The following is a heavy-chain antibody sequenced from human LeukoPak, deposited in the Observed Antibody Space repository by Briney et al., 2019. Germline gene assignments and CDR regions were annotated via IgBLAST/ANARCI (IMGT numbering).Heavy chain of an antibody. J-gene: IGHJ5*02. CDR2: INPNSGGT. CDR3: ARESKQQLVENWFDP. V-gene: IGHV1-2*02. D-gene: IGHD6-13*01. CDR1: GYTFTGYY. Sequence: ASVKVSCKASGYTFTGYYMHWVRQAPGQGLEWMGWINPNSGGTNYAKKFQGRVTMTRDTSISTAYMELSRLISDDTAGYYCARESKQQLVENWFDPWGQGTLVTVSS.